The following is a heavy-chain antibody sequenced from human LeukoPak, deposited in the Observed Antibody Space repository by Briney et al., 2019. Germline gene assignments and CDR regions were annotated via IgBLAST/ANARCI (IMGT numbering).Heavy chain of an antibody. CDR2: ISSGSGYM. J-gene: IGHJ4*02. CDR3: SGAGLYCGSGLDY. D-gene: IGHD2-21*01. Sequence: GGSLRLSCAVSGFAFSSYNMNWVRQSPGKGLEWVSSISSGSGYMYYADSVKGRFTISRDNAKNSLYLEMSSLRAEDTAVYYCSGAGLYCGSGLDYWGQGTLVTVSS. V-gene: IGHV3-21*01. CDR1: GFAFSSYN.